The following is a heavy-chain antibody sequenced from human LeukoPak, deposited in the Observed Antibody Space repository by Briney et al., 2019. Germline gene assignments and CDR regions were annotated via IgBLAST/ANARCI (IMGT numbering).Heavy chain of an antibody. CDR2: IYPGDSDT. Sequence: GESLKISCKGSGYSFTSYWIGWVRQMPGKGLEWMGIIYPGDSDTRYSPSFQGQVTISADKSISTAYLQWSGLKASDTAMYYCASPHCSSTSCYSGYFQHWGQGTLVTVSS. CDR1: GYSFTSYW. V-gene: IGHV5-51*01. J-gene: IGHJ1*01. CDR3: ASPHCSSTSCYSGYFQH. D-gene: IGHD2-2*02.